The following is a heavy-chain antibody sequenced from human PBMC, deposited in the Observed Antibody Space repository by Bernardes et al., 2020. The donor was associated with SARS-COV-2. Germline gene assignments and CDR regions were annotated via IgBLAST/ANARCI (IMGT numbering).Heavy chain of an antibody. CDR2: IDTTGDT. D-gene: IGHD4-17*01. CDR3: ARVRSYGTVTTKWYFDL. J-gene: IGHJ2*01. CDR1: GFAFSRYD. V-gene: IGHV3-13*04. Sequence: GGSLRLSCAASGFAFSRYDMHWVRQPPGKGLEWVSAIDTTGDTYYPDSAKGRFTISRENGKNSLYLQMNSLRAGDTAVYYCARVRSYGTVTTKWYFDLWGRGTLVTVSS.